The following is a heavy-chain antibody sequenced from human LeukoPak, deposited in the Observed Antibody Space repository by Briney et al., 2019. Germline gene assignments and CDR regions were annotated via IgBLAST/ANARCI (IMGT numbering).Heavy chain of an antibody. CDR3: TKGGIRYWFDP. CDR2: ISGSGGSI. J-gene: IGHJ5*02. D-gene: IGHD3-16*02. CDR1: GFTFSSYW. V-gene: IGHV3-23*01. Sequence: GGSLRLSCAASGFTFSSYWMSWVRQAPGKGLEWVTAISGSGGSIYYADSVKGRFTISRDNPKNTLYLQMNSLRAEDTAVYYCTKGGIRYWFDPWGQGTLVTVSS.